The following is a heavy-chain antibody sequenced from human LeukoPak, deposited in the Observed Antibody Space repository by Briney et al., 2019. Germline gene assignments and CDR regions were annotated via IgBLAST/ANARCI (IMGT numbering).Heavy chain of an antibody. CDR3: TRGGYSVYDSRPFV. Sequence: SETLSLTRKGSGGSISTFYWSWVRQPPGKGLEWIGYIYHSGTTNYSPSLKSRVTISVTTSKNPLTLKLNSLTAADPAVYYCTRGGYSVYDSRPFVWGQGALVTVSS. V-gene: IGHV4-59*01. J-gene: IGHJ4*02. CDR1: GGSISTFY. CDR2: IYHSGTT. D-gene: IGHD5/OR15-5a*01.